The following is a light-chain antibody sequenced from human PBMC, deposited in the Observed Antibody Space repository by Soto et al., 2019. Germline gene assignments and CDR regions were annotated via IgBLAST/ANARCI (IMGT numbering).Light chain of an antibody. CDR2: EAP. CDR3: QQYNSPTWT. V-gene: IGKV1-5*03. CDR1: QSIRNW. Sequence: DIQMTQSPSTLSSSVGDRFTITFRASQSIRNWLAWYQQKPGKAPRLLIYEAPSLEGGVPSRFSGSGSGTESTLTISSLQPDDFATCYCQQYNSPTWTFGQGTKVDIK. J-gene: IGKJ1*01.